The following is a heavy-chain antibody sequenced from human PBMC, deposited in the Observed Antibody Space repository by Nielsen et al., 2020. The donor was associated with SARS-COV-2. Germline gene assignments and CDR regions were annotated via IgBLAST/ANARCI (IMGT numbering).Heavy chain of an antibody. CDR3: ARQGRFCSRTTCSRNYFDS. J-gene: IGHJ4*02. CDR1: GYSFTNYW. D-gene: IGHD2-2*01. CDR2: ISHGDSDT. Sequence: GESLKISCKASGYSFTNYWIGWVRQMPGKGLEWMGGISHGDSDTRYSPAFQGQVTISADQSITTAYLQWSSLKASDTAIYSCARQGRFCSRTTCSRNYFDSWGQGTLVTVSS. V-gene: IGHV5-51*01.